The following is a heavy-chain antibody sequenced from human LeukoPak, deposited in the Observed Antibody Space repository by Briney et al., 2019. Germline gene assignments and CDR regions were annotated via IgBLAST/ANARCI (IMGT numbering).Heavy chain of an antibody. CDR2: INPDNGNT. V-gene: IGHV1-2*02. D-gene: IGHD3-16*01. J-gene: IGHJ5*02. CDR3: TTVGDFDESDDH. CDR1: GSTFTGYY. Sequence: WASVKVSCKASGSTFTGYYVQWVRQAPGQGLEWMGWINPDNGNTNYAQKLQGRVTMTTDTSISTAYLELSRLTADDTAVYYCTTVGDFDESDDHWGQGTLVTVSS.